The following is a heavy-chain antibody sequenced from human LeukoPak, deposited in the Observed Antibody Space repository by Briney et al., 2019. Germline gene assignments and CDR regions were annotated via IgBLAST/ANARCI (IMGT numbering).Heavy chain of an antibody. J-gene: IGHJ4*02. CDR3: ATLRETYCGGDCYSFDY. CDR2: ISGSGGST. Sequence: QAGGSLRLSCAASGFTFSSYAMSWVRQAPGKGLEWVSAISGSGGSTYYADSVKGRFTISRDNSKNTLYLQMNSLRAEDTAVYDCATLRETYCGGDCYSFDYWGQGTLVTVSS. CDR1: GFTFSSYA. V-gene: IGHV3-23*01. D-gene: IGHD2-21*01.